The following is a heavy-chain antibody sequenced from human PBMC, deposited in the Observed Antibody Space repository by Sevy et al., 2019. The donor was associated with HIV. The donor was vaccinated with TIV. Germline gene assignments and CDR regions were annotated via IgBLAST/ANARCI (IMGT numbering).Heavy chain of an antibody. CDR2: IWSDGAYQ. CDR1: GFTFTEFV. V-gene: IGHV3-33*07. D-gene: IGHD3-22*01. J-gene: IGHJ4*02. CDR3: ARGGYYYDNAAYYAFDS. Sequence: GGSLRLSCAASGFTFTEFVMSWVRQAPGKGLEWVAIIWSDGAYQYHGDSVKGRFTISRDNSKNTLYLQMNNVRVEDTAVYYCARGGYYYDNAAYYAFDSWGQGTLVTVSS.